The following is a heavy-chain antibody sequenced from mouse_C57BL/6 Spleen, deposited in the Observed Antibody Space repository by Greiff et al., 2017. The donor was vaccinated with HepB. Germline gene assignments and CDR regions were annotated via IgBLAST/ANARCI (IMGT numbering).Heavy chain of an antibody. Sequence: EVHLVESGGGLVKPGGSLKLSCAASGFTFSDYGMHWVRQAPEKGLEWVAYISSGSSTIYYADTVKGRFTISRDNAKNTLFLQITSLRSEDTAMYYCATLTADYWGQGTTLTVSS. CDR3: ATLTADY. J-gene: IGHJ2*01. CDR1: GFTFSDYG. D-gene: IGHD4-1*01. CDR2: ISSGSSTI. V-gene: IGHV5-17*01.